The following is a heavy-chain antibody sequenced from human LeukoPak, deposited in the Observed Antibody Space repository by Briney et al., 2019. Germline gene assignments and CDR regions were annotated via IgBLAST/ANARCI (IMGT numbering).Heavy chain of an antibody. J-gene: IGHJ3*02. CDR3: ARDEDSSSGWFNAFDI. V-gene: IGHV4-59*01. Sequence: SETLSLTCTVSGGSISSYYWSWIRQPPGKGLEWIGYIYYSGSTNYNPSLKSRVTISVDTSKNQFSLKLSSVTAADTAVYYCARDEDSSSGWFNAFDIWGQGTMVTVSS. CDR2: IYYSGST. D-gene: IGHD6-19*01. CDR1: GGSISSYY.